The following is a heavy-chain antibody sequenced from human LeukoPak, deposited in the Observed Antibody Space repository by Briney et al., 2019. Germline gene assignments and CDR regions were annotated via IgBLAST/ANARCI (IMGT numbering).Heavy chain of an antibody. Sequence: SETLSLTCTVSGGSISSYDWSWIRQPPGKGLEGRGYIYYRGSTNYNPSLKSRVTISVDTSKNQFSLKLSSVTAADTAVYYCARHNPRAQVVHFDYWGQGTLVTVSS. CDR3: ARHNPRAQVVHFDY. CDR1: GGSISSYD. D-gene: IGHD2-15*01. CDR2: IYYRGST. V-gene: IGHV4-59*08. J-gene: IGHJ4*02.